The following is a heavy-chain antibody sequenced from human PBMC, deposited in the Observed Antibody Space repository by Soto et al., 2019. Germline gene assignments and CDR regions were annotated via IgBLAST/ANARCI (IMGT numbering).Heavy chain of an antibody. V-gene: IGHV4-59*08. CDR2: IYYSGST. J-gene: IGHJ4*02. CDR3: ARHAPGGPFDS. CDR1: GGSISSYY. Sequence: SETLSLTCTVSGGSISSYYWSWIRQPPGKGLEWIGYIYYSGSTNYNPSLKSRVTISVDTSKNQFSLKLSSVTAADTAVYYCARHAPGGPFDSWGQGTLVTVSS.